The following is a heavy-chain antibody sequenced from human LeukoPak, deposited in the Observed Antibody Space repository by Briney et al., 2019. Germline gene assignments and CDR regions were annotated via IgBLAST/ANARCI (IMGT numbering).Heavy chain of an antibody. Sequence: GGSLRLSCAASGFTFDDYGMSWVRQAPGKGLEWVSGINWNGGSTGYADSVKGRFTISRDNAKNSLYLQMNSLRAEDTAVYYCARVGGGRTAMVTPFDYGGQGTLVTVSS. J-gene: IGHJ4*02. V-gene: IGHV3-20*04. D-gene: IGHD5-18*01. CDR2: INWNGGST. CDR3: ARVGGGRTAMVTPFDY. CDR1: GFTFDDYG.